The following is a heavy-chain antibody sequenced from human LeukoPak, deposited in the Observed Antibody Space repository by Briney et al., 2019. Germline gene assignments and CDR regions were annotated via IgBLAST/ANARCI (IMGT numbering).Heavy chain of an antibody. J-gene: IGHJ4*02. Sequence: GGSLRLSCAASGFTFSSYDMNWVRQAPGKGLEWVSYISTISSTKYYADSVKGRFTISRDNAKNSLYLQMNSLRDEDTAVYYCARGKSCYYSGHYDGYWGQGTLVTVSS. CDR2: ISTISSTK. V-gene: IGHV3-48*02. CDR3: ARGKSCYYSGHYDGY. D-gene: IGHD2-15*01. CDR1: GFTFSSYD.